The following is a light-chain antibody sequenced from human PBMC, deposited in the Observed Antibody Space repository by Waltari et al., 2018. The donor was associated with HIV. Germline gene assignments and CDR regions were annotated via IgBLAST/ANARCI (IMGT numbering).Light chain of an antibody. J-gene: IGLJ2*01. CDR3: VTWDTSLSVLV. V-gene: IGLV1-51*01. CDR2: DDN. Sequence: QSVLTQPPSVSAAPGQTVTISCSGSSSNFGKDDVSWYQQLPGSAPQLLIYDDNKRPSGIPDRFSGSKSGTSATLGIAGLHTGDEANYYCVTWDTSLSVLVFGGGTKLTVL. CDR1: SSNFGKDD.